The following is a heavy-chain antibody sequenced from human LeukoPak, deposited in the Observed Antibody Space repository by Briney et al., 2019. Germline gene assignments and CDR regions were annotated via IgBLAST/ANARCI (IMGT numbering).Heavy chain of an antibody. CDR2: ISSSSSYI. J-gene: IGHJ4*02. CDR1: GFTFSSYS. D-gene: IGHD3-3*01. V-gene: IGHV3-21*01. Sequence: GGSLRLSFAASGFTFSSYSMNWVRQAPGKGLEWVSSISSSSSYIYYADSVKGRFTISRDNAKNSLYLQMNSLRAEDTAVYYCARDQTNVYYDFWSGTNIVDYWGQGTLVTVSS. CDR3: ARDQTNVYYDFWSGTNIVDY.